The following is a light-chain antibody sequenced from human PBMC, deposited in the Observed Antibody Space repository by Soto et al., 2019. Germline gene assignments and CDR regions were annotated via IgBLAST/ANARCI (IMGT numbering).Light chain of an antibody. V-gene: IGKV2-24*01. CDR1: QRLVHTDGNTY. CDR3: MQTTHFPWT. J-gene: IGKJ1*01. CDR2: MVS. Sequence: DLVLTQTPLSSTVTLGQPASISCRSSQRLVHTDGNTYFNWLQQRPGQPPRLLLYMVSTRFSGVPDRFSGSGAGTDFTLTISRVEAEDVGVYYCMQTTHFPWTFGQGTKVEIK.